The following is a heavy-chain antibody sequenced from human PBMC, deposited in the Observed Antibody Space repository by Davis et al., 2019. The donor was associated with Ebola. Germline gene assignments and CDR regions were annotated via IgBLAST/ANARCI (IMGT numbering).Heavy chain of an antibody. CDR2: ISYDGSNK. CDR1: GFTFSSYA. J-gene: IGHJ4*02. D-gene: IGHD6-6*01. V-gene: IGHV3-30-3*01. CDR3: VTPFSSSPSH. Sequence: GGSLRLSCAASGFTFSSYAMHWVRQAPGKGLEWVAVISYDGSNKYYADSVKGRFTISRDNSKNTLYLQMNSLRAEDTAVYYCVTPFSSSPSHWGQGTLVTVSS.